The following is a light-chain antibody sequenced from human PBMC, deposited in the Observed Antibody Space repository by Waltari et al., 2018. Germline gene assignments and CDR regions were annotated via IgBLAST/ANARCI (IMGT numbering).Light chain of an antibody. J-gene: IGKJ1*01. CDR3: QQYVSSFRT. Sequence: EIVLTQSPGTLSLSPGERATLPCRASQSVSSSSLAWYQQKPGRTPRLLIYDAFSRATGVPDRFSGSGSGTDFTLTISRLEPEDSAVYYCQQYVSSFRTFGQGTKVEIK. CDR2: DAF. CDR1: QSVSSSS. V-gene: IGKV3-20*01.